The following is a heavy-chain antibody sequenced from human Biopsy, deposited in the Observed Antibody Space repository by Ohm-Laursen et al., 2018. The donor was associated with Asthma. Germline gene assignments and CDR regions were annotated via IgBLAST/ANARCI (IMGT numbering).Heavy chain of an antibody. CDR3: ARLRIEGTSPYYFDY. J-gene: IGHJ4*02. Sequence: SDTLSLPCTVSGASISSSSSHYWAWIRQPPGKGLEWIANIYYMGSTYYNPSLKSRVTISLDMSMNHLSLKRNSWTAADTAVYSCARLRIEGTSPYYFDYWGQGSLVTVSS. CDR1: GASISSSSSHY. D-gene: IGHD2/OR15-2a*01. V-gene: IGHV4-39*02. CDR2: IYYMGST.